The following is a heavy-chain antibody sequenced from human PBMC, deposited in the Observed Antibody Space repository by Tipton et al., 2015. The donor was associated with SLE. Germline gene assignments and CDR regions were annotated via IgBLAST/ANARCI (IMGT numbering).Heavy chain of an antibody. CDR1: GDSIRSGDYY. D-gene: IGHD5-18*01. CDR2: IYDSGST. CDR3: ARLGARSYGRNWFDP. V-gene: IGHV4-30-4*08. Sequence: TLSLTCTVSGDSIRSGDYYWSWIRQPPGKGLEWIGYIYDSGSTYYNPSLQSRVTISVDRSKNQFSLKLTSVTAADTAVYYCARLGARSYGRNWFDPWGQGTLVTVS. J-gene: IGHJ5*02.